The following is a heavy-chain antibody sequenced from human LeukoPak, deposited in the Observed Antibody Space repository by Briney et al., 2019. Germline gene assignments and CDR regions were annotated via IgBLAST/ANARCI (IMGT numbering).Heavy chain of an antibody. CDR3: ARRIAVAGTLWFDP. CDR1: GYTFTSYY. V-gene: IGHV1-46*01. D-gene: IGHD6-19*01. Sequence: ASVKVSCKASGYTFTSYYIYWVRQAPGQGLEWMGVINPSGGSTNYAQKFQGRVTMTRDTSTSTVYMELSSLRSEDTAVYYCARRIAVAGTLWFDPWGQRTLVTVSS. CDR2: INPSGGST. J-gene: IGHJ5*02.